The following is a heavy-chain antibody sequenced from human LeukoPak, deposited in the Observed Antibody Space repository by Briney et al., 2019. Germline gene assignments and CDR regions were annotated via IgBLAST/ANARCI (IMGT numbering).Heavy chain of an antibody. Sequence: SETLSLTCTVSGGSISSSSFFWAWIRQPPGKGLEWIGTVSYSGTTYYSPSLKSRVTISVDTSKNQFSLKLSSVTAADTAVYYCARFYCSSTSCYAYFDYWGQGTLVTVSS. V-gene: IGHV4-39*07. J-gene: IGHJ4*02. CDR1: GGSISSSSFF. CDR2: VSYSGTT. D-gene: IGHD2-2*01. CDR3: ARFYCSSTSCYAYFDY.